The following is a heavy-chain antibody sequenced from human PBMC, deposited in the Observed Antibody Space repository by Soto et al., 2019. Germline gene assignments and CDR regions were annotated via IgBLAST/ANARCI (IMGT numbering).Heavy chain of an antibody. Sequence: GGSLRLSCAASGFTFSSYAMSWVRQAPGKGLEWVSAISGSGGSTYYADSVKGRFTISRDNSKNTLYLQMNSLRAEDTAVYYCAKDSVVVVAAAVENYFDYWGQGTLVTVSS. CDR1: GFTFSSYA. V-gene: IGHV3-23*01. CDR2: ISGSGGST. CDR3: AKDSVVVVAAAVENYFDY. J-gene: IGHJ4*02. D-gene: IGHD2-15*01.